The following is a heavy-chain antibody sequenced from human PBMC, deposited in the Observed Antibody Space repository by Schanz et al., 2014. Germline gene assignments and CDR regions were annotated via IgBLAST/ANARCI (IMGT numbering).Heavy chain of an antibody. Sequence: EQVLESGGGFVQPGGSLTLSCKGSGFDFRSYSLNWVRQAPGKGLEWVANIKQDESERSYVDSVKGRFTISRDNAKNSLYLQMNSLRAEDTAVYYCARDKGGYYPFDYWGQGTLVTVSS. D-gene: IGHD3-3*01. CDR3: ARDKGGYYPFDY. CDR2: IKQDESER. CDR1: GFDFRSYS. J-gene: IGHJ4*02. V-gene: IGHV3-7*01.